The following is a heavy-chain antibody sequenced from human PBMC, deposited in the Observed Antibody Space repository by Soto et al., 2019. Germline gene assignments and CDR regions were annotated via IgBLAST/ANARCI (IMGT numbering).Heavy chain of an antibody. J-gene: IGHJ4*02. CDR1: GSRFTSFW. Sequence: ESLMVSCKASGSRFTSFWIAWVRQMPGNGLEWMGIIYPDDSETRYSPSFQGLVTISADKSINTAYLQWSSLKASDTAMYYCARSTRGLGSGLLRVWEDSWGQGTLVTVSS. D-gene: IGHD3-16*01. CDR3: ARSTRGLGSGLLRVWEDS. V-gene: IGHV5-51*01. CDR2: IYPDDSET.